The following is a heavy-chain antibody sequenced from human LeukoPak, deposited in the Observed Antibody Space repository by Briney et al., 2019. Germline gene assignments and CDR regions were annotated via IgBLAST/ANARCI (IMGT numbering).Heavy chain of an antibody. Sequence: PSETRSLTCTVSGGSISSSSYYWGWIRQPPGRGLEWIGSIYYSGSTYYNPSLKSRVTISVDTSKNQFSLKLSSVTAADTAVYYCASQFYYCSSTSCSIDAFDIWGQGTMVTVSS. V-gene: IGHV4-39*01. CDR2: IYYSGST. CDR1: GGSISSSSYY. D-gene: IGHD2-2*01. CDR3: ASQFYYCSSTSCSIDAFDI. J-gene: IGHJ3*02.